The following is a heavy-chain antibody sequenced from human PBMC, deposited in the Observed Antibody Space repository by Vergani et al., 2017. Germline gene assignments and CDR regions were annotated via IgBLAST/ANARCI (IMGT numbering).Heavy chain of an antibody. V-gene: IGHV4-38-2*01. Sequence: QVQLQESGPGLVKPSETLSLTCAVSGYSISSGYYWGWIRQPPGKGLEWIGSIYHSGTTYHNPSLKSRVTMSVDTSKNQVSLKLSSVTAADTAVYYCARGYYSYSSGYYYANWGQGTLVTVSS. CDR1: GYSISSGYY. D-gene: IGHD3-22*01. CDR2: IYHSGTT. CDR3: ARGYYSYSSGYYYAN. J-gene: IGHJ4*02.